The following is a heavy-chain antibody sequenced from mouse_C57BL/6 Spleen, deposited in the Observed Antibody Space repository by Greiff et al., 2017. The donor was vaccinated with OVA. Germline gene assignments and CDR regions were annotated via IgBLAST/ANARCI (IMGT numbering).Heavy chain of an antibody. Sequence: QVQLQQSGPELVKPGASVKISCKASGYSFTSYYIHWVKQRPGQGLEWIGWIYPGSGNTKYNEKFKGKATLTADTSSSTAYMQLSSLTSEDSAVYYCARWDGSPPWYFDVWGTGTTVTVSS. CDR3: ARWDGSPPWYFDV. CDR1: GYSFTSYY. D-gene: IGHD1-1*01. CDR2: IYPGSGNT. J-gene: IGHJ1*03. V-gene: IGHV1-66*01.